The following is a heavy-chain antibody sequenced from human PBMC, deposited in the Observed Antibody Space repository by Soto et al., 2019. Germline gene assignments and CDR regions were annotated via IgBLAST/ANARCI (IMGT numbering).Heavy chain of an antibody. Sequence: SETLSLTCAVYGGSFSGYYWSWIRQPPGKGLEWIGEINHSGSTNYNPSLKSRVTISVDTSKNQFSLKLSSVTAADTAVYYCARAPPAGYYNVMDVWGQGTRVTVSS. D-gene: IGHD2-2*01. CDR3: ARAPPAGYYNVMDV. CDR1: GGSFSGYY. J-gene: IGHJ6*02. V-gene: IGHV4-34*01. CDR2: INHSGST.